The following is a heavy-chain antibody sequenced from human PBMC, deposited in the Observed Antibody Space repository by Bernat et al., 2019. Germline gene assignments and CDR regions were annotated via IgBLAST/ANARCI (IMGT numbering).Heavy chain of an antibody. D-gene: IGHD6-13*01. CDR1: GFSLSTCGVG. J-gene: IGHJ5*02. Sequence: QITLNESGPTLVKPTHTLSLTCTFSGFSLSTCGVGVGWIRQPSGKALEWLALIYWDDDKRYSPSLKRRLTSTKDTDKNQVNRTMTSMDTVDTATYYCAHRYSSGRYTQGYNWFDTWGQGTLITVAS. V-gene: IGHV2-5*02. CDR2: IYWDDDK. CDR3: AHRYSSGRYTQGYNWFDT.